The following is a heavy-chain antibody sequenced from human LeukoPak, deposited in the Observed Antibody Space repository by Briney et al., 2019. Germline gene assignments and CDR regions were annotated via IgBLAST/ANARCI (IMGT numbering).Heavy chain of an antibody. CDR3: ARVDSGSYYRELRFDY. CDR1: GGSISSSSYY. V-gene: IGHV4-39*01. D-gene: IGHD1-26*01. Sequence: SETLSLTCTVSGGSISSSSYYWGWIRQPPGKGLEWIGSIYYSGSTYYNPSLKSRVTISVDTSKNQFSLKLSSVTAADTAVYYCARVDSGSYYRELRFDYWGQGTLVTVSS. J-gene: IGHJ4*02. CDR2: IYYSGST.